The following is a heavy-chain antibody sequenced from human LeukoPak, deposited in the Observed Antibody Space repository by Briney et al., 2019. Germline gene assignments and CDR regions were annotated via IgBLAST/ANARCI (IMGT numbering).Heavy chain of an antibody. D-gene: IGHD3-22*01. CDR3: ARDKGEYYDSSGYLDY. V-gene: IGHV4-59*01. Sequence: ASETLSLTCTVSGGSISSYHWSWIRQPPGKGLEWIGYIYYSGNTNYNPSLKSRVTISVDTSKNQFSLKLSSVTAADTAMYYCARDKGEYYDSSGYLDYWGQGTLVTVSS. CDR1: GGSISSYH. J-gene: IGHJ4*02. CDR2: IYYSGNT.